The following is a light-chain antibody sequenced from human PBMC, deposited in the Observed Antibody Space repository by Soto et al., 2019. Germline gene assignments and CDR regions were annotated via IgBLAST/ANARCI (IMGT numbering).Light chain of an antibody. Sequence: DMQMTQSPSSLSAFVGGRVTITCRASQSISTYLNWYQQKPGKAPKLLISGAVTLQSGVPSRFSGSGSGTDFTLTISSLQPEDLAIYFCQQSYSTPYTFGQGTKLEIK. V-gene: IGKV1-39*01. J-gene: IGKJ2*01. CDR3: QQSYSTPYT. CDR1: QSISTY. CDR2: GAV.